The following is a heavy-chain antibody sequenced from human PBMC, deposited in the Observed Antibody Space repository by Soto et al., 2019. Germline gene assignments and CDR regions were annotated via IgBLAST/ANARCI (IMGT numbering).Heavy chain of an antibody. J-gene: IGHJ2*01. CDR2: ISYDGSNK. CDR1: GFTFSSYA. CDR3: AANGDYGDYVYWYFDL. Sequence: QVQLVESGGGVVQPGRSLRLSCAASGFTFSSYAMHWVRQAPGKGLEWVAVISYDGSNKYYADSVKGRFTISRDNSKTTLYLQMNSLRAEDTAVYYCAANGDYGDYVYWYFDLWGRGTLVTVSS. V-gene: IGHV3-30-3*01. D-gene: IGHD4-17*01.